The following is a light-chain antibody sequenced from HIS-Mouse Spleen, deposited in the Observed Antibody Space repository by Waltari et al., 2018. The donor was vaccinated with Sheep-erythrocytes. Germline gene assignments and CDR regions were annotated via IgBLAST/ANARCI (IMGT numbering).Light chain of an antibody. J-gene: IGLJ1*01. CDR2: DVS. Sequence: QPALTQPRSVSGSPGQSVPIPSPGTSSDVGGYNYVSWYQQHPGKAPKLMIYDVSKRPSGVPDRFSGLQAEDEADYYCCSYAGSYNHVFATGTKVTVL. CDR1: SSDVGGYNY. V-gene: IGLV2-11*01. CDR3: CSYAGSYNHV.